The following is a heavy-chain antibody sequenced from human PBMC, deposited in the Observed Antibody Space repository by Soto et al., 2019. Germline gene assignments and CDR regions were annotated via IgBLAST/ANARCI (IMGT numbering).Heavy chain of an antibody. V-gene: IGHV5-10-1*01. CDR2: IDPSDSYI. CDR1: GYSFTSYW. D-gene: IGHD2-15*01. Sequence: GASLKISCKGSGYSFTSYWISWERQMPGKGLEWMGRIDPSDSYINYSPSFQGHVTISADKSISTAYLQWSSLKASDTAMYYCARLQVVMELNGMDVWGQGTTVTVS. CDR3: ARLQVVMELNGMDV. J-gene: IGHJ6*02.